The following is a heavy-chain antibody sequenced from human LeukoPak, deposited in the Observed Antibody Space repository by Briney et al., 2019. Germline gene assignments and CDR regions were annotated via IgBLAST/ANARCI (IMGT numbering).Heavy chain of an antibody. D-gene: IGHD6-19*01. CDR1: GGSISNYY. V-gene: IGHV4-4*09. J-gene: IGHJ4*02. CDR2: MYSSGST. Sequence: SETLSLTCTVSGGSISNYYWTWIRQPPGKGLEWIGDMYSSGSTNYNPSLASRVTISEDTSKSQFSLKLTSVTAADTAVYYCARATRGSVAGPFDYWGQGTQVTVSS. CDR3: ARATRGSVAGPFDY.